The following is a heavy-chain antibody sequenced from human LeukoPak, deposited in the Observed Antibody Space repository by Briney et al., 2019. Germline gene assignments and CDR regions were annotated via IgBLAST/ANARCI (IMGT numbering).Heavy chain of an antibody. J-gene: IGHJ4*02. CDR2: ISAYNGNT. CDR1: GYTFTSYV. CDR3: ARASLEYSSGWTDFDY. D-gene: IGHD6-19*01. V-gene: IGHV1-18*01. Sequence: GASVKVSCKASGYTFTSYVISWVRQAPGQGLEWMGWISAYNGNTNYAQKLQGRVTMTTDTSTSTAYMELRSLRSDDTAVYYCARASLEYSSGWTDFDYWGQGTLVTVSS.